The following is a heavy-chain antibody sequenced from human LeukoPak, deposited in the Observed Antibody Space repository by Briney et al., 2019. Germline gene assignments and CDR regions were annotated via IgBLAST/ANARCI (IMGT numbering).Heavy chain of an antibody. Sequence: RASVKVSCKASGYTFTGYYMHWVRQAPGQGLEWMGRINPNSGGTNHAQKFQGRVTMTRDTSISTAYMELSRLRSDDTAVYYCARGEVGQLELSNYYYYGMDVWGQGTTVTVSS. D-gene: IGHD1-1*01. CDR2: INPNSGGT. J-gene: IGHJ6*02. CDR3: ARGEVGQLELSNYYYYGMDV. CDR1: GYTFTGYY. V-gene: IGHV1-2*06.